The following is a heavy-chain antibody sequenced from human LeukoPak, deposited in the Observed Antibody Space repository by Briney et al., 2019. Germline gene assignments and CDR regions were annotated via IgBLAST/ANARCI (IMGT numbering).Heavy chain of an antibody. D-gene: IGHD2-2*01. Sequence: ASVKVSCKASGYTFTGYYMHWVRQAPGQGLEWMGWINPNSGGTNYAQKFQGRVTMTRDTSISTAYMELSRLRSDDTAVYYCAREEEDIVVVPAADWGQGTLVTVSS. CDR3: AREEEDIVVVPAAD. J-gene: IGHJ4*02. CDR2: INPNSGGT. V-gene: IGHV1-2*02. CDR1: GYTFTGYY.